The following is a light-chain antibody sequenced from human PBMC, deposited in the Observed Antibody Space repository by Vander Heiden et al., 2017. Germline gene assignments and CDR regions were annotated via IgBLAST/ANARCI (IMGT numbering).Light chain of an antibody. J-gene: IGLJ3*02. CDR2: GNT. CDR3: QSYDSSLSGWV. Sequence: QSVLTQPSSVAGAPGQRVTISCTGSSPNIGAGYDIYWYQQLPGTAPKLLIYGNTNRPSGVPDRFSGSKSGTSASLAITGLQAEDEADYYCQSYDSSLSGWVFGGGTKLTVL. V-gene: IGLV1-40*01. CDR1: SPNIGAGYD.